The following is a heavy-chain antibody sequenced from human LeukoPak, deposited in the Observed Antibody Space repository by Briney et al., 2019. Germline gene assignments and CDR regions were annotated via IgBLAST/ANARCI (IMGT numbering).Heavy chain of an antibody. CDR2: IYYSGST. CDR1: GGSISSADYY. Sequence: SETQSLTCTVSGGSISSADYYWSWIRQPPGRGLEWIGYIYYSGSTNYHPSLKSRITMSLDTSKNQFSLRLSSVTAAYTAMYYCARVPPLRFLEWYRDYWGQGTLVTVSS. J-gene: IGHJ4*02. V-gene: IGHV4-30-4*08. CDR3: ARVPPLRFLEWYRDY. D-gene: IGHD3-3*01.